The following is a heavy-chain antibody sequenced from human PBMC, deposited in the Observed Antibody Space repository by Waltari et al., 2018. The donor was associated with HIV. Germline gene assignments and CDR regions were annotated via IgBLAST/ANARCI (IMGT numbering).Heavy chain of an antibody. Sequence: VQLVGSGGGGVQPGRSANHPWHPSGFPLSRSGMPLARTAPGKGLEWVAVIWYDGSNKYYADSVKGRFTISRDNSKNTLYLQMNSLRAEDTAVYYCARDSPNAYSWGGSYSRFDYWGQGTLVTVSS. CDR2: IWYDGSNK. CDR1: GFPLSRSG. J-gene: IGHJ4*02. V-gene: IGHV3-33*01. D-gene: IGHD1-26*01. CDR3: ARDSPNAYSWGGSYSRFDY.